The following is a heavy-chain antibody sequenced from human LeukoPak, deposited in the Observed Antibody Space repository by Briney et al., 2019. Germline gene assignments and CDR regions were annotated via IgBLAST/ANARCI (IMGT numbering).Heavy chain of an antibody. Sequence: GGSLRLSCAASGFIFSNYWMRGVRQAPGKGVEWVANIKPEGSEKYYVDSVKGRFTISRDNANTSLYLQMNGLSAEDTGVYYCARGSSEDYWGQGTLVTVSS. CDR2: IKPEGSEK. D-gene: IGHD6-6*01. J-gene: IGHJ4*02. CDR1: GFIFSNYW. V-gene: IGHV3-7*01. CDR3: ARGSSEDY.